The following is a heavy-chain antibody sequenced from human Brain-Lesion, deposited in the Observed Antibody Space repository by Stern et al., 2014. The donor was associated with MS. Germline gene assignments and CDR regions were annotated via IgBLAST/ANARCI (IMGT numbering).Heavy chain of an antibody. D-gene: IGHD5-18*01. CDR2: IIPIFGSP. CDR3: AKDGPALVTNWFDP. J-gene: IGHJ5*02. V-gene: IGHV1-69*06. Sequence: VQLEESGPEVKKPGSSVQVSCKASGGTFGTYPINWLRQAPGQGLEWMGLIIPIFGSPNYAQKFQGRVTITADRSTTIVYMKLSSLKSDDAAVYYCAKDGPALVTNWFDPWGRGTLVTVSS. CDR1: GGTFGTYP.